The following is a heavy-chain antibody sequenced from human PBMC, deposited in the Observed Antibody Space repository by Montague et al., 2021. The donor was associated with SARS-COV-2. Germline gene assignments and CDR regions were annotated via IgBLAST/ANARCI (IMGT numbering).Heavy chain of an antibody. D-gene: IGHD3-10*01. V-gene: IGHV4-39*07. CDR1: GGSISYGGYF. J-gene: IGHJ3*02. CDR2: AGYSGLN. CDR3: ADDGEELAWGTFDI. Sequence: SETLSLTCTVSGGSISYGGYFWAWIRQRQGKGLEWLGCAGYSGLNYYNPSLESRVTIEVDTTKKQFSLNVNSVTAADAAVYYCADDGEELAWGTFDIWGQGTMVTVSS.